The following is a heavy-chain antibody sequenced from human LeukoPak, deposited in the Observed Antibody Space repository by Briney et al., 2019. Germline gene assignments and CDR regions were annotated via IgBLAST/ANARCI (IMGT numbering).Heavy chain of an antibody. Sequence: GGSLRLSCAVSGITLSNYGMSWVRQAPGKGLEGVAGIRDSGGRKNYADSVKGRFTISRDNPKNTLYLQMNSLRAEDTAVYFCAKRGVVIRVILVGFHKEAYYFDSWGQGALVTVSS. D-gene: IGHD3-22*01. J-gene: IGHJ4*02. V-gene: IGHV3-23*01. CDR3: AKRGVVIRVILVGFHKEAYYFDS. CDR2: IRDSGGRK. CDR1: GITLSNYG.